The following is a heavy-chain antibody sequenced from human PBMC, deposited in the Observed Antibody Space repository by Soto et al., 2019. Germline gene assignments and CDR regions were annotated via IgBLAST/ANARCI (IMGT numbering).Heavy chain of an antibody. V-gene: IGHV4-59*08. CDR1: GGSISPYS. CDR2: IFYNGGT. J-gene: IGHJ4*02. Sequence: QVQLQGSGPGLVKPSETPSLTCTVSGGSISPYSWSWIRQPPGKGLEWIGYIFYNGGTNYNPSLKSRVTISVDTSKNQFSRRLTSVTAADTAVYYCARYHSSGFYGDYWGQGTLVTVSS. CDR3: ARYHSSGFYGDY. D-gene: IGHD6-19*01.